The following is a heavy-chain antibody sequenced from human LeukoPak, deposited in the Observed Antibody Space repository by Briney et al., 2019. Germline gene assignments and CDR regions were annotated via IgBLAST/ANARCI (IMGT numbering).Heavy chain of an antibody. Sequence: GGSLRLSCAVSGCTFSRNYMSCVRQAPGKGLEWVSVIYSGGSTYYADSVKGRFTISRDNSKNTLYLQTNSLRAEEQAVYYCDRGGRYDSSGYLHYFDYWGQGTLVTVSS. CDR2: IYSGGST. D-gene: IGHD3-22*01. V-gene: IGHV3-66*01. J-gene: IGHJ4*02. CDR1: GCTFSRNY. CDR3: DRGGRYDSSGYLHYFDY.